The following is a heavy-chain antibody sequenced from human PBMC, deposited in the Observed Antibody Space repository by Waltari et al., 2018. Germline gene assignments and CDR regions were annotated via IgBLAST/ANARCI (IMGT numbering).Heavy chain of an antibody. Sequence: EVQLLESGGGLVQPGGSLTLSCAASGITFSSYTMRWVRQAPGKWLEWGSTLSASGGTCYADSVKGRFTVARDSSKNTLSLQMNSLRAEDTAVYYCARGPAYYFDYWDQGTLVTVSS. J-gene: IGHJ4*02. CDR2: LSASGGT. CDR1: GITFSSYT. V-gene: IGHV3-23*01. CDR3: ARGPAYYFDY.